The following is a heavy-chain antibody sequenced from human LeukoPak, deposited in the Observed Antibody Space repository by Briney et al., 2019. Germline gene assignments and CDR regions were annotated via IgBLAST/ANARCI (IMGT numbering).Heavy chain of an antibody. CDR1: GGSISGSNYH. D-gene: IGHD3-10*01. CDR3: ARRHDGEFDY. J-gene: IGHJ4*02. Sequence: SETLSLTCTVSGGSISGSNYHWGWIRQPPGKGLEWIGTLSHSGSTYYNPSLKSRVTISVDTSKNQFSLKVSSVTAADTAVYYCARRHDGEFDYWGQGSLVTVSS. V-gene: IGHV4-39*01. CDR2: LSHSGST.